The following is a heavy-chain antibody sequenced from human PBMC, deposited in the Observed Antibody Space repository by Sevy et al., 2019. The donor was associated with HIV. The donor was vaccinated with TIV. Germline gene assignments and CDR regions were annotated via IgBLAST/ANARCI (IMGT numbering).Heavy chain of an antibody. Sequence: GGSQRLSCAASGFTFDDYAMHWVRQAPGKGLEWVSGISWNSGTIGYADSMKGRFTISRDNAKNSLYRQMNSLRAEDTALYYCAKDIGYCISTTCPGLVDYWGQGTLVTVSS. V-gene: IGHV3-9*01. CDR3: AKDIGYCISTTCPGLVDY. J-gene: IGHJ4*02. D-gene: IGHD2-2*03. CDR1: GFTFDDYA. CDR2: ISWNSGTI.